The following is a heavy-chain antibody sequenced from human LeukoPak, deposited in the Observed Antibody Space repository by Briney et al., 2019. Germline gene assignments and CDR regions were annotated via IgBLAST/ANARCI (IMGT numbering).Heavy chain of an antibody. Sequence: PSETLSLTCTVSGGSISSSSYYWGWIRQPPGKGLEWIGSIYYSGSTYYNPSLKSRVTISVDTSKNQFPLKLSSVTAADTAVYYCARLMRWFGELLFDYWGQGTLVTVSS. V-gene: IGHV4-39*01. CDR1: GGSISSSSYY. J-gene: IGHJ4*02. CDR2: IYYSGST. D-gene: IGHD3-10*01. CDR3: ARLMRWFGELLFDY.